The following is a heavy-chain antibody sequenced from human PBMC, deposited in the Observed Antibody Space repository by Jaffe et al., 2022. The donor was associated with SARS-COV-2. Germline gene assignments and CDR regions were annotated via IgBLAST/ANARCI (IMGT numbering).Heavy chain of an antibody. Sequence: EVQLVESGGGLVQPGGSLRLSCVGSGLTFSSYWMHWVRQAPGKGLVWVSRINSDGSSTNYADSVKGRFTISRDNAKNTLYLQMNSLRAEDTAVYYCARDSPDTVVRGFDPWGQGTLVTVSS. CDR1: GLTFSSYW. J-gene: IGHJ5*02. CDR3: ARDSPDTVVRGFDP. CDR2: INSDGSST. V-gene: IGHV3-74*01. D-gene: IGHD2-21*01.